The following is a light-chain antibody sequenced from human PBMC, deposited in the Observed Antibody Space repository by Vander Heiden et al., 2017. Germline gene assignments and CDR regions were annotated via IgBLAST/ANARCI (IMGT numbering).Light chain of an antibody. J-gene: IGKJ1*01. CDR1: QSVLYSSDNKNY. Sequence: DIVMTQSPASLAVSLGERATINCKSSQSVLYSSDNKNYLVWYQQRAGQPPKLLIYWASTRESGVPDRFSGSGSGTDFTLTISSLQAEDVAVYYCQQYHSTPWTFGQGTKVEIK. V-gene: IGKV4-1*01. CDR3: QQYHSTPWT. CDR2: WAS.